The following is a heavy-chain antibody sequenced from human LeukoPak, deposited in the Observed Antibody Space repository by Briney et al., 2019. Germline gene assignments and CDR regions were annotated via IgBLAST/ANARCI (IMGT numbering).Heavy chain of an antibody. Sequence: PGRSLRLSSAASGFTFSSSAMHWVRQAPDKGLEWVAVISYDGSNKYYADSVKGRFTISRDNAKNSLYLQMNSLRAEDTAVYYCARETYYYDSSGFDYWGQGTLVTVSS. CDR1: GFTFSSSA. CDR2: ISYDGSNK. D-gene: IGHD3-22*01. J-gene: IGHJ4*02. V-gene: IGHV3-30-3*01. CDR3: ARETYYYDSSGFDY.